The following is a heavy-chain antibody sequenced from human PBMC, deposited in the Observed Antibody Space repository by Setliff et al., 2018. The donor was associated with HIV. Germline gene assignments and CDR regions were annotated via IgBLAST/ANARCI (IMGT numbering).Heavy chain of an antibody. Sequence: PGGSLRLSCAASGFTFSSYDMQWVRQAPGKGLEWVSAIGIAGDAYYAGSVKGRFTISRENAKNSLYLHMNSLTAGDTAVYYCARRGIIVTSHYHGMDVWGQGTTVTVSS. V-gene: IGHV3-13*01. D-gene: IGHD2-15*01. CDR1: GFTFSSYD. CDR3: ARRGIIVTSHYHGMDV. CDR2: IGIAGDA. J-gene: IGHJ6*02.